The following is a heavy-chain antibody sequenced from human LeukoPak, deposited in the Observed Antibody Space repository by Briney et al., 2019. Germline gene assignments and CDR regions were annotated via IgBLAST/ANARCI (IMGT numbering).Heavy chain of an antibody. D-gene: IGHD5-24*01. J-gene: IGHJ4*02. CDR2: IRYDGSNK. V-gene: IGHV3-30*02. Sequence: GGSLRLSCAASGFTFSSYNMNWVRQAPGKGLEWVAFIRYDGSNKYYADSVKGRFTISRDNSKNTLYLQMNSLRAEDTAVYYCAKASDGYNYLTFDYWGQGTLVTVSS. CDR3: AKASDGYNYLTFDY. CDR1: GFTFSSYN.